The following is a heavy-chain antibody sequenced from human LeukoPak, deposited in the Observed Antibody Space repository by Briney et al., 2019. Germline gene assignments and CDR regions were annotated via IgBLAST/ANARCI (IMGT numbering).Heavy chain of an antibody. CDR1: GYTFTSYY. CDR3: ARGGEDHCGGDCYSYYYYYYMDV. D-gene: IGHD2-21*02. CDR2: INPSGGST. V-gene: IGHV1-2*02. J-gene: IGHJ6*03. Sequence: ASVKVSCKASGYTFTSYYMHWVRQAPGQGLEWMGIINPSGGSTNYAQKFQGRVTMTRDTSISTAYMELSRLRSDDTAVYYCARGGEDHCGGDCYSYYYYYYMDVWGKGTTVTISS.